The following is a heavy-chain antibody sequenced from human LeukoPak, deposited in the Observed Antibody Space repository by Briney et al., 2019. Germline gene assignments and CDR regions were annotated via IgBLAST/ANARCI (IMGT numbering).Heavy chain of an antibody. Sequence: GGSLRLSCAASGFTFSSYAMSWVRQAPGKGLEWVAVISYDGSNKYYADSVKGRFTISRDNSKNTLYLQMNSLRAEDTAVYYCARDTTQYYYDSSGYSSYFDYWGQGTLVTVSS. CDR1: GFTFSSYA. J-gene: IGHJ4*02. CDR3: ARDTTQYYYDSSGYSSYFDY. D-gene: IGHD3-22*01. V-gene: IGHV3-30-3*01. CDR2: ISYDGSNK.